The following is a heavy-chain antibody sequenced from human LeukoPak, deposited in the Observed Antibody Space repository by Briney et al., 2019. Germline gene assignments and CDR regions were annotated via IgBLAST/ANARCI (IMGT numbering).Heavy chain of an antibody. J-gene: IGHJ4*02. V-gene: IGHV3-11*01. CDR3: AKPLYDFWSGYYGNFDY. D-gene: IGHD3-3*01. CDR2: ISSSGSTI. CDR1: GFTFSDYY. Sequence: GGSLRLSCAVSGFTFSDYYMSWIRQAPGKGLEWVSYISSSGSTIYYADSVKGRFTISRDNSKNTLYLQMNSLRAEDTAVYYCAKPLYDFWSGYYGNFDYWGQGTLVTVSS.